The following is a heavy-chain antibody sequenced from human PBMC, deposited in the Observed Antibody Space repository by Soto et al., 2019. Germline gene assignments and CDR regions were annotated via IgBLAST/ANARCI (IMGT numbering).Heavy chain of an antibody. CDR1: GYTFTSYY. D-gene: IGHD2-15*01. CDR3: GRGPCSGSSCYGMDV. J-gene: IGHJ6*02. CDR2: INPTGGST. Sequence: ASVKVSCKASGYTFTSYYMHWVRQAPGQGLEWMGIINPTGGSTSYTQKFQGRVTMTRDTSTTTVYMELSSLRSEDTAVYYCGRGPCSGSSCYGMDVWGQGTTVTVSS. V-gene: IGHV1-46*01.